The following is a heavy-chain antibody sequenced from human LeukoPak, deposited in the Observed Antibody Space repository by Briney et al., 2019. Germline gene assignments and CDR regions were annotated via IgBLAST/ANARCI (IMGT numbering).Heavy chain of an antibody. J-gene: IGHJ4*02. D-gene: IGHD6-19*01. Sequence: SETLSLTCTVSGGSIRSSGYYWGWIRQPPGKGLEWIGSIYYSGSTYYNASLKSRGTISVDTSKNQFSLKLNSVTAADTAVYFCARQVVAVAGTGYFDYWGQGTLVTVSS. CDR1: GGSIRSSGYY. CDR3: ARQVVAVAGTGYFDY. V-gene: IGHV4-39*01. CDR2: IYYSGST.